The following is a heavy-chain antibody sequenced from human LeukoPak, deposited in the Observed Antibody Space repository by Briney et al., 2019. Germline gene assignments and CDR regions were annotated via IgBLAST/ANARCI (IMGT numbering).Heavy chain of an antibody. CDR1: GFTFSSYA. CDR2: ISSNGGST. D-gene: IGHD2-2*02. J-gene: IGHJ4*02. V-gene: IGHV3-64*01. Sequence: PGGSLRLPCAASGFTFSSYAMHWVRQAPGKGLEYVSAISSNGGSTHYANSVKGRFTISRDNSKNTLYLQMGSLRAEDMAVYYCARGGYCSSTSCYSVGLYYFDYWGQGTLVTVSS. CDR3: ARGGYCSSTSCYSVGLYYFDY.